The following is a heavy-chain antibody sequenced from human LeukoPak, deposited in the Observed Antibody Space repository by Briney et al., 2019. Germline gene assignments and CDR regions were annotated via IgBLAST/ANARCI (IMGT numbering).Heavy chain of an antibody. J-gene: IGHJ4*02. CDR1: GFTFTSSA. CDR3: AAVGSGYYDSSGYFGYDY. Sequence: ASVKVSCKASGFTFTSSAMQWVRQAHGQRLEWIGWIVVGSGNTNYAQKFQERVTITRDMSTSTAYMELSSLRSEDTAVYYCAAVGSGYYDSSGYFGYDYWGQGTLVTVSS. V-gene: IGHV1-58*02. CDR2: IVVGSGNT. D-gene: IGHD3-22*01.